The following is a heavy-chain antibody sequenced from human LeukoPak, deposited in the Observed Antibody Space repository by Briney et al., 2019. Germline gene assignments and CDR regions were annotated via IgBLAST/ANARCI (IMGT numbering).Heavy chain of an antibody. D-gene: IGHD3-22*01. V-gene: IGHV4-4*07. J-gene: IGHJ5*02. CDR1: GGSISSYH. CDR2: IYTSGST. CDR3: ARPYYYDSRIDP. Sequence: SETLSLNCTVSGGSISSYHWSWIRQPAGKGLEWIGRIYTSGSTNYNPSLKSRVTMSVDTSKNQFSLKLSSVTAADTAVYYCARPYYYDSRIDPWGQGTLVTVSS.